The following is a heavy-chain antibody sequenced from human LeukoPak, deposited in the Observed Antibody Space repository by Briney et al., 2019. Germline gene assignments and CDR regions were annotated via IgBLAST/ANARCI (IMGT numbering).Heavy chain of an antibody. CDR2: ITSNGGST. CDR3: VKVYGGFVLDY. D-gene: IGHD4-23*01. J-gene: IGHJ4*02. Sequence: GGSLRLSCSASGFAFRSFGMHWVRQAPGKGLEYVSGITSNGGSTNYADSVRGRFTISRDNSKNTLYLQMRSLRPEDTALYYSVKVYGGFVLDYWGQGTLVTVSS. CDR1: GFAFRSFG. V-gene: IGHV3-64D*09.